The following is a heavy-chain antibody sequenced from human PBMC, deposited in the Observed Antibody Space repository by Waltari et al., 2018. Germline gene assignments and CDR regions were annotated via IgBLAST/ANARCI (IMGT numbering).Heavy chain of an antibody. CDR1: GCSISSSSYY. D-gene: IGHD1-26*01. CDR2: IYYSGST. Sequence: QLQLQESGPGLVKPSETLSLTCTVSGCSISSSSYYWGWIRQPPGKGLEWIGSIYYSGSTYYNPSLKSRVTISVDTSKNQFSLKLSSVTAADTAVYYCARDQESYYPGLPFDYWGQGTLVTVSS. V-gene: IGHV4-39*07. J-gene: IGHJ4*02. CDR3: ARDQESYYPGLPFDY.